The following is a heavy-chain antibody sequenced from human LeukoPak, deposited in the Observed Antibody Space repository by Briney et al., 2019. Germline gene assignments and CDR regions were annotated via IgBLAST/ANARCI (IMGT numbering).Heavy chain of an antibody. Sequence: GRSLRLSCAASGFTFSSYAMHWVRQAPGKGLEWVAVISYDGSNKYYADSVKGRFTISRDNSKNTLYLQMNSLRAEDTAVYYCARDYSSSWHTLFPDYWGQGTLVTVSS. CDR3: ARDYSSSWHTLFPDY. CDR2: ISYDGSNK. CDR1: GFTFSSYA. J-gene: IGHJ4*02. D-gene: IGHD6-13*01. V-gene: IGHV3-30-3*01.